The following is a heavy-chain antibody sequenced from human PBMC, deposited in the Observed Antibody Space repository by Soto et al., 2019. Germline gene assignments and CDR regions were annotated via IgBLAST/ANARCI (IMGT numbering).Heavy chain of an antibody. V-gene: IGHV1-3*01. Sequence: RASVKVSCKASGYTFTSYAMHWVRQAPGQRLEWMGWINAGNGNTKYSQKFQGRVTITRDTSASTAYMGLSSLRSEDTAVYYCARISIAAAGTAGFDYWGQGTLVTVSS. D-gene: IGHD6-13*01. CDR1: GYTFTSYA. CDR3: ARISIAAAGTAGFDY. CDR2: INAGNGNT. J-gene: IGHJ4*02.